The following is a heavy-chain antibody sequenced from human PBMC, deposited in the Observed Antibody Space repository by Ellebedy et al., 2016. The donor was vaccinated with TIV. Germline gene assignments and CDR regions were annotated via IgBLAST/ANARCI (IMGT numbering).Heavy chain of an antibody. Sequence: SETLSLXXTVSGGSISSSGYYWSWIRQPPGKGLEWIGYIHDTGNSNYNPSLKSRVTMLVDTSKNQFSLKLGSVTAADTAVYYCASSPYGDYGIGYWGQGTLVTVSS. CDR1: GGSISSSGYY. J-gene: IGHJ4*02. V-gene: IGHV4-61*08. D-gene: IGHD4-17*01. CDR3: ASSPYGDYGIGY. CDR2: IHDTGNS.